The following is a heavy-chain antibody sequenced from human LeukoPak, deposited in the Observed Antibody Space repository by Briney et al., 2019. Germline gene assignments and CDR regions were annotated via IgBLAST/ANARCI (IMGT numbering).Heavy chain of an antibody. Sequence: GGSLRLSCAASGFTFSSQWMGWVRQAPGKGLEWVATVNQGGTEKYYVASVKGRFTISRDNAENSLYLQMNSLRAEDTAVYYCAREHYFYHMDGWGEGTTVTVSS. CDR2: VNQGGTEK. J-gene: IGHJ6*03. V-gene: IGHV3-7*01. CDR3: AREHYFYHMDG. CDR1: GFTFSSQW.